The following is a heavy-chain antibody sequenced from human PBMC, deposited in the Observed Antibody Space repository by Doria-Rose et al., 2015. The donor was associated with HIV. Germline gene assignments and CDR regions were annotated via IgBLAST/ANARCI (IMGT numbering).Heavy chain of an antibody. J-gene: IGHJ4*02. CDR2: ISSTSAYV. V-gene: IGHV3-21*01. CDR3: ATGVTLDY. Sequence: VQLVQSGGGLVRPGGSLRLSCATSGFTFSSHRINWVRQAPGNGLEWVSSISSTSAYVNYADSVRCRFTISRDNARNSLYLQMDSLRAEDTAIYYCATGVTLDYWGQGTLVTVSS. D-gene: IGHD3-10*01. CDR1: GFTFSSHR.